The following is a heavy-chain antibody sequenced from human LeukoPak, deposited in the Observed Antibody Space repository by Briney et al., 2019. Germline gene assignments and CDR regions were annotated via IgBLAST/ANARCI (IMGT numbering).Heavy chain of an antibody. Sequence: SETLSLTCTVSGGSLSSYYWSWIRQPPGKGLEWIGHIYYSGSTNYNPSLKSRVTISVDTSKNQFSLKLSSVTAADTAVYYCARVGTYYDFWSGIREYYFDYWGQGTLVTVSS. CDR3: ARVGTYYDFWSGIREYYFDY. V-gene: IGHV4-59*01. D-gene: IGHD3-3*01. CDR2: IYYSGST. CDR1: GGSLSSYY. J-gene: IGHJ4*02.